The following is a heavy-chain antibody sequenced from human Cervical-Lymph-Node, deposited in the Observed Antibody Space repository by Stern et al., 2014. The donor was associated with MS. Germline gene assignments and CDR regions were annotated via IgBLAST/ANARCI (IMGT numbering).Heavy chain of an antibody. CDR3: AREEAGHRLGMMDV. D-gene: IGHD6-19*01. V-gene: IGHV1-46*04. CDR1: GYTFTSYY. Sequence: QVQLVESGAEVKKPGASVKVSCKASGYTFTSYYMHWVRQAPGQGLAGMGIINLSGGSTGYAQKLQGRVTMTRDTSTSTVYMELSSLRSEDTAVYYCAREEAGHRLGMMDVWGLGTTVTVSS. J-gene: IGHJ6*02. CDR2: INLSGGST.